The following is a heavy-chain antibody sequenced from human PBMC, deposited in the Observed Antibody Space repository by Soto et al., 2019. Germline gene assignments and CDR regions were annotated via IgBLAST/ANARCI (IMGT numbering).Heavy chain of an antibody. Sequence: SQTLSLTCAISGDSVSSNSAAWNSIRQSPSRGLEWLGRTYYRSKWYNDYAVSVKSRITVNPDTSKNQFSLQLNSVTPEDTAVYYCARYGYSYGLSWFDPWGQGTLVTVSS. J-gene: IGHJ5*02. D-gene: IGHD5-18*01. V-gene: IGHV6-1*01. CDR2: TYYRSKWYN. CDR3: ARYGYSYGLSWFDP. CDR1: GDSVSSNSAA.